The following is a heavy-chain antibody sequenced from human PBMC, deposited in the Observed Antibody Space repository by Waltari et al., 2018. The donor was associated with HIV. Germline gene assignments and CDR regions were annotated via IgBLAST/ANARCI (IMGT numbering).Heavy chain of an antibody. CDR2: IFHSGMT. Sequence: GLVKPSETLSLTCNVSGYSISSGHYWGWVRQPPGKEMEWIGSIFHSGMTYFNPSLKSRVTMSIDTSKNQFSLNLKSVTAADTAVYYCAKDGLQPQHPGNTIYFMFHSWGQGTLVTVSS. D-gene: IGHD3-10*01. CDR3: AKDGLQPQHPGNTIYFMFHS. J-gene: IGHJ5*01. CDR1: GYSISSGHY. V-gene: IGHV4-38-2*02.